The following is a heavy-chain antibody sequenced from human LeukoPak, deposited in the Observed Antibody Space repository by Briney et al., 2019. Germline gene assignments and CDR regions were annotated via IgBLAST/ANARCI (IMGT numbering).Heavy chain of an antibody. CDR1: GFSFTSYW. J-gene: IGHJ3*02. V-gene: IGHV3-7*01. CDR3: ARDPGWSSFDI. D-gene: IGHD2-15*01. CDR2: INQDGGTK. Sequence: GSLILSFVASGFSFTSYWMSWVRPAPGKGLEFVANINQDGGTKNYLDSVKGRFTISRDNAENSLYLQMSSLRAEDTALYYCARDPGWSSFDIWGQGIMVTVSS.